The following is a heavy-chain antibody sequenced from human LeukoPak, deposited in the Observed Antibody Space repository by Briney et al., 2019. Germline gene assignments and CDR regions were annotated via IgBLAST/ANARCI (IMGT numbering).Heavy chain of an antibody. CDR3: ARDSHLGLVVAATGFDY. D-gene: IGHD2-15*01. Sequence: GGSLRLSCAASGFTFSKYRINWVRQAPGKGLEWVSGINWNGGSTGYADSVKGRFTISRDNAKNSLYLQMNSLRAEDTALYYCARDSHLGLVVAATGFDYWGQGTLVTVSS. J-gene: IGHJ4*02. CDR2: INWNGGST. CDR1: GFTFSKYR. V-gene: IGHV3-20*04.